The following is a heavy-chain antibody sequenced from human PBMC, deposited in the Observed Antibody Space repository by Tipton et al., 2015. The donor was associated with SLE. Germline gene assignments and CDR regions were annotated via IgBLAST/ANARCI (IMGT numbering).Heavy chain of an antibody. CDR1: GYSISAGYY. Sequence: GLVKPSETLSLKCAVSGYSISAGYYWGWVRQPPGKGLEWIGAIYYSGTTFYNPSFKSRVTISVDTSKNEFFLKMSSVTAADTAVYYCARVYSGSYYSFDYWGQGTLVTVSS. J-gene: IGHJ4*02. V-gene: IGHV4-38-2*01. D-gene: IGHD1-26*01. CDR3: ARVYSGSYYSFDY. CDR2: IYYSGTT.